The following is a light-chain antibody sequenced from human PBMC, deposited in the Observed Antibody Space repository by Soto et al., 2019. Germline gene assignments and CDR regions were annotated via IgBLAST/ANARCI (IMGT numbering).Light chain of an antibody. Sequence: EIVLTQSPATLSLSPVERTTLSCRASQSVSSYLAWYQQKPGQAPRLLIYDASNRATGIPARFSGGGSGTDFTLTISSLQPEDFAVYYCQQRSSWHLTFGGGTKVDIK. CDR1: QSVSSY. V-gene: IGKV3-11*01. J-gene: IGKJ4*01. CDR3: QQRSSWHLT. CDR2: DAS.